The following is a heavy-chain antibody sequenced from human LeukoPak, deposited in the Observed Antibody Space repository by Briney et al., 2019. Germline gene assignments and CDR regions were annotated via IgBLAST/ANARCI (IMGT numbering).Heavy chain of an antibody. V-gene: IGHV4-34*01. J-gene: IGHJ6*03. CDR3: ARGVHYGVRGYYYMDV. Sequence: SETLSLTCAVYGWSFSGYYWSWIRQPPGKGLEWIVEINHSGSTNYHPSLKSRVTISVDTSKNQFSLKLSSVTAADTAMYYCARGVHYGVRGYYYMDVWGEGTTVTVSS. D-gene: IGHD3-10*01. CDR1: GWSFSGYY. CDR2: INHSGST.